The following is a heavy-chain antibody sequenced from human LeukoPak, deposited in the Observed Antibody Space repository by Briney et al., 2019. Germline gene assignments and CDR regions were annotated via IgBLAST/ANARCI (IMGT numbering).Heavy chain of an antibody. CDR2: IRYDETNE. V-gene: IGHV3-30*02. CDR3: AKDSRAALVGPYYMDV. D-gene: IGHD6-25*01. J-gene: IGHJ6*03. Sequence: QPGGSLRLSCAASGFTFNTYGMYWVRQAPGKGLEWGAFIRYDETNEYYADSVKGRFTISRDNSKNTLYLQMNSLRTEDTAVYYCAKDSRAALVGPYYMDVWGKGTTVTISS. CDR1: GFTFNTYG.